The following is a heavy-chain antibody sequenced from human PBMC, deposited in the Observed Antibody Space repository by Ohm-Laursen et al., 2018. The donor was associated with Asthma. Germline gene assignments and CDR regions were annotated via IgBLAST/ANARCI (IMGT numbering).Heavy chain of an antibody. D-gene: IGHD1-1*01. V-gene: IGHV4-59*02. J-gene: IGHJ4*02. Sequence: TLSLTWAVSGASVGDSDWSWVRQPPGRGLEWIAYMHSSGGANYNPSLQSRVTLSADTSKNRVSLRLSFVSAADTALYFCARLDWTLSVFDYWGQGALVTVAS. CDR2: MHSSGGA. CDR3: ARLDWTLSVFDY. CDR1: GASVGDSD.